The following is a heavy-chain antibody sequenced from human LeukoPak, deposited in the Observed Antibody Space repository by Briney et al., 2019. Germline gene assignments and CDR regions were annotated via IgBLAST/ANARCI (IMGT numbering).Heavy chain of an antibody. CDR2: LRYDARNA. J-gene: IGHJ4*02. CDR1: GLVFSNYG. D-gene: IGHD5-12*01. V-gene: IGHV3-30*02. Sequence: PGGSLRLSCQTSGLVFSNYGMHWVRQAPDKGLEWVAYLRYDARNAYYADSVNGRFIISRDNSRNTLHLQMNSLRTEDTGVYSCAKDSNSGYVSVGPDYWGLGTLVTVSS. CDR3: AKDSNSGYVSVGPDY.